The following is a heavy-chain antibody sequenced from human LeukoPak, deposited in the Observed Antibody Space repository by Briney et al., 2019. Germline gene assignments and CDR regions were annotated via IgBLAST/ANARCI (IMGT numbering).Heavy chain of an antibody. V-gene: IGHV3-7*01. CDR1: GFTFSSYW. CDR2: IKEDGSEK. J-gene: IGHJ5*02. CDR3: ARDRNSGSYVNNWFDP. Sequence: GGSLRLSCAASGFTFSSYWMSWIRQAPGKGLEWVANIKEDGSEKYYVDSVKGRFTISRDNAKNSLYLQMNSLRAEDTAVYYCARDRNSGSYVNNWFDPWGRGTLVTVSS. D-gene: IGHD1-26*01.